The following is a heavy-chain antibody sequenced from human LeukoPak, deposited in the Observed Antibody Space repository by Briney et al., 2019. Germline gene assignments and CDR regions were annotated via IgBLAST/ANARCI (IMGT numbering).Heavy chain of an antibody. Sequence: SVKVSCKASGYTFTSYGISWVRQAPGQGLEWMGWISAYNGNTNYAQKLQGRVTMTTDTSTSTAYMELRSLRSDDTAVYYCATSLRFLEWLDAFDIWGQGTMVTVSS. D-gene: IGHD3-3*01. J-gene: IGHJ3*02. V-gene: IGHV1-18*01. CDR3: ATSLRFLEWLDAFDI. CDR1: GYTFTSYG. CDR2: ISAYNGNT.